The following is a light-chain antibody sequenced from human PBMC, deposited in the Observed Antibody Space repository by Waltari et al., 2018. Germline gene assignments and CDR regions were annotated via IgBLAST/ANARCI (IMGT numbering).Light chain of an antibody. V-gene: IGKV1-12*01. CDR3: QQGHSSPYT. J-gene: IGKJ2*01. CDR2: AAS. CDR1: QGISSW. Sequence: DIQMTQSPSSVTASVGDRVTITCRASQGISSWLGLYQQKPGKAPKLLMSAASTLQSGVPSRFSGSKSGTNFTLTINSLQPEDFAIYFCQQGHSSPYTFGQGTKLEIK.